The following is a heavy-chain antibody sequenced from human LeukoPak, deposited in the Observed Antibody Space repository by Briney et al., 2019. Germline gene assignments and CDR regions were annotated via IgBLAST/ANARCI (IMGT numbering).Heavy chain of an antibody. CDR2: IYTSGST. Sequence: SETLSLTRTVSGGSISSYYWSWIRQPPGKGLEWIGYIYTSGSTNYNPSLKSRVTISVDTSKNQFSLKLSSVTAADTAVYYCARSQYSSSWGYYYYYYMDVWGKGTTVNVSS. D-gene: IGHD6-13*01. CDR1: GGSISSYY. V-gene: IGHV4-4*09. CDR3: ARSQYSSSWGYYYYYYMDV. J-gene: IGHJ6*03.